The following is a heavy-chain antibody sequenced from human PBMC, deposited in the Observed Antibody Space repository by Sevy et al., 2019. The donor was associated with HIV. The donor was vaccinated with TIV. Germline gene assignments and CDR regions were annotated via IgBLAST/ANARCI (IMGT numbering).Heavy chain of an antibody. J-gene: IGHJ5*02. CDR3: AREIKEDYYGSGSYYNVPKKYNWFDP. CDR1: GFTFSSYG. CDR2: IWYDGSNK. V-gene: IGHV3-33*01. Sequence: GGSLRLSCAASGFTFSSYGMHWVRQAPGKGLEWVAVIWYDGSNKYYADSVKGRFTISRDNSKNTLYLQMNSLRAEDTDVNYCAREIKEDYYGSGSYYNVPKKYNWFDPWGQGTLVTVSS. D-gene: IGHD3-10*01.